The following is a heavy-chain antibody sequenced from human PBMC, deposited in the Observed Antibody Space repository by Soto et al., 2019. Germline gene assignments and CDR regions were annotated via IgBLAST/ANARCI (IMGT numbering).Heavy chain of an antibody. V-gene: IGHV1-69*13. CDR1: GGTFSSYA. Sequence: SSVKVSCKASGGTFSSYAISWLRQAAGQGLEWMGGIIPIFGTANYAQKFQGRVTITADESTSTAYMELSSLRSEDTAVYYCARDDGYKRRAHFDYWGQGTLVTV. D-gene: IGHD5-12*01. CDR3: ARDDGYKRRAHFDY. J-gene: IGHJ4*02. CDR2: IIPIFGTA.